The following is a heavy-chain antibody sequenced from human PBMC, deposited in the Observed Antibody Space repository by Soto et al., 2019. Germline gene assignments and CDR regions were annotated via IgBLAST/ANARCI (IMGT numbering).Heavy chain of an antibody. CDR2: IKGDEITT. V-gene: IGHV3-74*01. CDR1: GFTFSSYW. Sequence: EVQLVESGENLVQPGGSLRLSCAASGFTFSSYWINWVRQAPGKGLVWVSRIKGDEITTSYADSVKGRFTIASYNAKNKVFMKMHSLRAEDTALYYCAVGLYGAYVQDVWRRGILVTVSS. J-gene: IGHJ4*02. CDR3: AVGLYGAYVQDV. D-gene: IGHD4-17*01.